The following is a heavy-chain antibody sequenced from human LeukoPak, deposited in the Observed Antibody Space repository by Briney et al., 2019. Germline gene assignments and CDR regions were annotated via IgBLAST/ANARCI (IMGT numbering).Heavy chain of an antibody. CDR3: SFLKGYSYGTGYYYDMDV. D-gene: IGHD5-18*01. J-gene: IGHJ6*02. CDR2: LSVSGGST. Sequence: GGSLRLSCAASGFTFTSYAMSWVRQAPGKGLEWVSSLSVSGGSTYYADSVKGRFTISRDNSKNTLYLQMNSLRAEDTALYYCSFLKGYSYGTGYYYDMDVWGQGTTVTVSS. V-gene: IGHV3-23*01. CDR1: GFTFTSYA.